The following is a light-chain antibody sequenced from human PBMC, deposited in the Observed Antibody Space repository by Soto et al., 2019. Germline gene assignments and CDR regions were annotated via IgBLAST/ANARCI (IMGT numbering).Light chain of an antibody. V-gene: IGLV2-14*01. CDR1: SSDVGGYNY. J-gene: IGLJ1*01. Sequence: QSVLTQPASVSGSPGQSITISGTGTSSDVGGYNYVCWCQQNPGQAPQLLIYEVSNRPSGVSNRFSGSKSGNTASLTISGLQAEDEADYYCSSYTSSNTLVVFGTGTKVTLL. CDR3: SSYTSSNTLVV. CDR2: EVS.